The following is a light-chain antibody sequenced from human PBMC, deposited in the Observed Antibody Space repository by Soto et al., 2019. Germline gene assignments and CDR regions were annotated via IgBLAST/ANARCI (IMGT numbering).Light chain of an antibody. CDR2: DIN. CDR1: SSDVGNYIF. CDR3: VSYTTSASYV. V-gene: IGLV2-14*01. Sequence: QSVLTQPASVSGSPGQSITISCTGTSSDVGNYIFVSWYRQHPGKAPKLMIYDINNRPSGVSNRFSGSKSGNTASLTISGLQAEDDADYYCVSYTTSASYVFGTGIKVTVL. J-gene: IGLJ1*01.